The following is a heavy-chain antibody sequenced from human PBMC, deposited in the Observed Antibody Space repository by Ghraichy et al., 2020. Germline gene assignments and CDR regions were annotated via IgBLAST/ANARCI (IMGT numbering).Heavy chain of an antibody. CDR2: ISGSGGSP. D-gene: IGHD1-14*01. CDR3: ARTDGFYYVLDV. Sequence: AGSLRLSCAASGFTFSDSAMSWVRQAPGKGLEWVSVISGSGGSPFYADSVKGRFTISRVNSKNTLYLQMNSLTAEDTAVYYCARTDGFYYVLDVWGQGTTVTVSS. CDR1: GFTFSDSA. V-gene: IGHV3-23*01. J-gene: IGHJ6*02.